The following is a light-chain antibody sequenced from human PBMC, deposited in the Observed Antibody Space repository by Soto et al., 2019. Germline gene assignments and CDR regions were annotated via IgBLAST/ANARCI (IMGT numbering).Light chain of an antibody. Sequence: EIVLTQSPGTLSLSPGERATLSCRASQSVSSSCLAWYQQKPGQAPRLLIYGASSRATGIPDRFSGSGSGTDLTLTISRLEPEDFAVYYCQQYGSSPRTFARGTKVEIK. J-gene: IGKJ1*01. CDR1: QSVSSSC. CDR2: GAS. CDR3: QQYGSSPRT. V-gene: IGKV3-20*01.